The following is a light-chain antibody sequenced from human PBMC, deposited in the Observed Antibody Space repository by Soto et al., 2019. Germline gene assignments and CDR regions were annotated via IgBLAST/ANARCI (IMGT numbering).Light chain of an antibody. J-gene: IGKJ1*01. V-gene: IGKV1-5*01. CDR2: DAS. CDR1: QSISSW. Sequence: DIQMTQSPSTLSASVGDRVTITCRASQSISSWLAWYQQKPGKAPKLLIYDASSLESGVPSRFSGSASGTEFTLTISSLQPDDFATYYCHQYNSYSGTFGQGTKVEIK. CDR3: HQYNSYSGT.